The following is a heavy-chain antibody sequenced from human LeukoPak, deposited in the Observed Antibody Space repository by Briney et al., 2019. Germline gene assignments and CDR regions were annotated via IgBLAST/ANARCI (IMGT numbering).Heavy chain of an antibody. CDR3: ISDYTGLYY. J-gene: IGHJ4*02. D-gene: IGHD3-3*01. Sequence: PGGSLRLSCAASGFTFSNAWMNWVRQAPGKGLEWVGRIKRKTDDGTTDYAAPVTGRFTISRDDSKNTLYLQMNSLKTEDTAVYYCISDYTGLYYWGQGTLVTVSP. CDR1: GFTFSNAW. V-gene: IGHV3-15*07. CDR2: IKRKTDDGTT.